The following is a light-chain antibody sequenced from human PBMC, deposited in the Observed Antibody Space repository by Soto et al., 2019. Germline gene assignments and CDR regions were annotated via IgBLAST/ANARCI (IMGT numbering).Light chain of an antibody. CDR3: QQYGSSRST. J-gene: IGKJ1*01. V-gene: IGKV3-20*01. Sequence: EIVLTQSPGTLSLSPGERATLSCRASQSVSSSYLAWYQQKPGQAPRLLIYGASSRATGIPDRFSGSGSGKDFTLTISSMEPEDFAVYYCQQYGSSRSTFGQGTKVEIK. CDR2: GAS. CDR1: QSVSSSY.